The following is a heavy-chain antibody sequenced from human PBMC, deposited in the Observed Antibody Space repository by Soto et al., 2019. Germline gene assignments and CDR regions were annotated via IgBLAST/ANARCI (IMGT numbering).Heavy chain of an antibody. J-gene: IGHJ6*02. Sequence: QVQLQESGPGLVKPSETLSLTCTVSGGSISSYYWSWIRQPPGKGLEWIGYIYYSGSTNYNPSLKSRVTLSVDTSKNQFSLKLSSVTAADTAVYYCARDMGLVGATTEYYYYGMDVWGQGTTVTVSS. D-gene: IGHD1-26*01. V-gene: IGHV4-59*01. CDR1: GGSISSYY. CDR2: IYYSGST. CDR3: ARDMGLVGATTEYYYYGMDV.